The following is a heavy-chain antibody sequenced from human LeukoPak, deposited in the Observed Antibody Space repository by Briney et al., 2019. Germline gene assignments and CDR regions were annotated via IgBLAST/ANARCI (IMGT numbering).Heavy chain of an antibody. CDR1: GGSISSSSYY. Sequence: PSETLSLTCTVSGGSISSSSYYWGWIRQPPGTGLEWIGSIYYSGSTYYNPSLKSRVTISVDTSKNQFSLKLSSVTAADTAVYYCARRTYSSSPTIDYWGQGTLVTVSS. V-gene: IGHV4-39*01. D-gene: IGHD6-13*01. J-gene: IGHJ4*02. CDR3: ARRTYSSSPTIDY. CDR2: IYYSGST.